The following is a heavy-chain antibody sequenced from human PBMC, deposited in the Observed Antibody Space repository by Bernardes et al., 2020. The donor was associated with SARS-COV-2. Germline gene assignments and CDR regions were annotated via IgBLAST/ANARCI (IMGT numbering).Heavy chain of an antibody. CDR2: IWYDGSRH. V-gene: IGHV3-33*01. J-gene: IGHJ2*01. CDR3: ARDPYGVVYWYFDL. Sequence: GGSLRLSCTASGFSFSAYGMHWVRQAPGKGLEWVADIWYDGSRHYYSDSVKGRFTISRDNSKNTLYLQMNSLRAEDTAVYYCARDPYGVVYWYFDLWGRGTLVTVSS. CDR1: GFSFSAYG. D-gene: IGHD4-17*01.